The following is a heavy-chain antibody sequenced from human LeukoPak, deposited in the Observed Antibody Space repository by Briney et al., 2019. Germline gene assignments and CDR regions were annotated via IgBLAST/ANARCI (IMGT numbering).Heavy chain of an antibody. CDR1: GFTFSSYW. V-gene: IGHV3-23*01. D-gene: IGHD4/OR15-4a*01. Sequence: PGGSLRLSCAASGFTFSSYWMSWVRQAPGKGLEWVSAISGSGGSTYYADSVKGRFTISRDNSKNTLYLQMNSLRAEDTAVYYCAKAGISMVASIDYWGQGTLVTVSS. CDR2: ISGSGGST. CDR3: AKAGISMVASIDY. J-gene: IGHJ4*02.